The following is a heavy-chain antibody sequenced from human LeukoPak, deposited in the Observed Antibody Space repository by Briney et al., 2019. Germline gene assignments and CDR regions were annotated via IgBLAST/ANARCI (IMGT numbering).Heavy chain of an antibody. Sequence: GSLRLSCAASGFTFSSYAMSWVRQAPGKGLEWVSAISGSGGSTYYADSVKGRFTISRHNSKNTLYLQMNSLRAEDTAVYYCAKITWGTGVTGDYWGQGTLVTVSS. J-gene: IGHJ4*02. D-gene: IGHD1-14*01. CDR3: AKITWGTGVTGDY. V-gene: IGHV3-23*01. CDR1: GFTFSSYA. CDR2: ISGSGGST.